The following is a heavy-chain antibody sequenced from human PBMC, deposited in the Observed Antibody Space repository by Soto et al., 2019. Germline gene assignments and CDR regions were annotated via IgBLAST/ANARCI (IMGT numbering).Heavy chain of an antibody. CDR3: ARDLETGYFDL. Sequence: ESGGGVVQPGRSLRLSCAASGFTFSSYGMHWVRQAPGKGLEWVAVIWYDGSNKYYADSVKGRFTISRDNSKNTLYLQMNSLRAEDTAVYYCARDLETGYFDLWGRGTLVTVSS. J-gene: IGHJ2*01. V-gene: IGHV3-33*01. CDR2: IWYDGSNK. CDR1: GFTFSSYG.